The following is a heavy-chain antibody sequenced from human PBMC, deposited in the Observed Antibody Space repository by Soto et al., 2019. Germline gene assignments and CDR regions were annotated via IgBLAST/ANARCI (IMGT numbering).Heavy chain of an antibody. CDR2: FSGSGGST. J-gene: IGHJ6*02. V-gene: IGHV3-23*01. Sequence: EVQLLESGGGLVQPGGSLRLSCAAAGFTFSNYALTWVRQSPGKGLEWVSTFSGSGGSTYYADSVRGRFTISRDNSKNALFLQMNSLRAEHKSIYYGVGAWTGDTCPCLDVWGQGTTVSVSS. CDR3: VGAWTGDTCPCLDV. D-gene: IGHD1-26*01. CDR1: GFTFSNYA.